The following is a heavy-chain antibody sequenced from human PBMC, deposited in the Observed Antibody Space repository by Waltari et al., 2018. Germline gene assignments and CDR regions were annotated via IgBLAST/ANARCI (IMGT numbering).Heavy chain of an antibody. J-gene: IGHJ4*02. D-gene: IGHD1-7*01. V-gene: IGHV1-2*06. CDR1: GYTLTAYY. Sequence: GQSGAEVKKPGASVKVSCRASGYTLTAYYMHWVRQAPGQGLEWMGRINPNTGVTTYTQKYLGRVTMTRDTYISTVYMELSSLRSDDTAIYYCAKEQGAGHWNFNYWGQGTLVTVSS. CDR2: INPNTGVT. CDR3: AKEQGAGHWNFNY.